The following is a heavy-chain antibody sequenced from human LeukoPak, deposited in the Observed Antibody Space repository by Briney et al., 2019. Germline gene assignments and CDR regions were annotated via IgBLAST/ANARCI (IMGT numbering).Heavy chain of an antibody. D-gene: IGHD2-21*02. CDR3: ARARPYCGGDCYRTFDY. Sequence: ASVKVSCKASGYTFTGYYMHWVRQAPAQGLEWMGWINPNSGGTNYAQKFQGRVTMTRDTSISTAYMELSRLRSDDTAVYYCARARPYCGGDCYRTFDYWGQGTLVTVSS. J-gene: IGHJ4*02. CDR2: INPNSGGT. CDR1: GYTFTGYY. V-gene: IGHV1-2*02.